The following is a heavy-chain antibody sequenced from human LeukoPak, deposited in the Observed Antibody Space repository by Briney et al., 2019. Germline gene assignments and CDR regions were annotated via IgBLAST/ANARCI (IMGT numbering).Heavy chain of an antibody. CDR1: GGSISGYY. Sequence: SETLSLTCTVSGGSISGYYCNWIRQPAGKGLEWIGRIYSSGMSNYNPSLKSRVTMSLDTSKNQFSLKLSSVTAADTAVYYCARGTNHCGGDCYSVDYWGQGTLVTVSS. D-gene: IGHD2-21*02. CDR3: ARGTNHCGGDCYSVDY. J-gene: IGHJ4*02. V-gene: IGHV4-4*07. CDR2: IYSSGMS.